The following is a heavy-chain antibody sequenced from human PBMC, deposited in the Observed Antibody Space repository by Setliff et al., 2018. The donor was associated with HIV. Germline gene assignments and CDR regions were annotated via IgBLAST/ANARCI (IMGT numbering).Heavy chain of an antibody. CDR2: IYTSGST. D-gene: IGHD6-19*01. CDR1: GGSISSGSYY. V-gene: IGHV4-61*09. J-gene: IGHJ6*03. CDR3: SGQAGYYYHMDV. Sequence: SETLSLTCTVSGGSISSGSYYWSWIRQPAGKGLEWIGHIYTSGSTNYNPSLKSRVTISVDTSKNQFSLKLSSVTAADTAVYYCSGQAGYYYHMDVWGRGTTVTVSS.